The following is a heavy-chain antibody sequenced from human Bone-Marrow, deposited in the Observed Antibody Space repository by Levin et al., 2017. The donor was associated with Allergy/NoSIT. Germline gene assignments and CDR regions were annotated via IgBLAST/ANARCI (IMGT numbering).Heavy chain of an antibody. V-gene: IGHV3-23*01. CDR3: AKGGGSGWYQADWYFDL. Sequence: LSLTCAASGFPFSDSGMTWVRQAPGKGLEWVSALNGNGGNTYYADSVKGRFTISRDNSQNTLYLQMNSLRAEDTAVYFCAKGGGSGWYQADWYFDLWGRGTLVTVTS. CDR1: GFPFSDSG. CDR2: LNGNGGNT. J-gene: IGHJ2*01. D-gene: IGHD6-19*01.